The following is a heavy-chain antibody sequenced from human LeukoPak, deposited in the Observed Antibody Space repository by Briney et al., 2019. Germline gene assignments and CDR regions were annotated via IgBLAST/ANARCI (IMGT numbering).Heavy chain of an antibody. Sequence: GGSLRLSCAVSGFTFSSYGMHWVRQAPGKGLEWVAVISYDGSNKNYGDSVKGRFTISRDNSKSTLYLQMNSLRAEDTAVYYCAKDANPKFSSLCNGDSCYSTFDYWGQGTLVTVSS. CDR2: ISYDGSNK. D-gene: IGHD2-15*01. J-gene: IGHJ4*02. V-gene: IGHV3-30*18. CDR1: GFTFSSYG. CDR3: AKDANPKFSSLCNGDSCYSTFDY.